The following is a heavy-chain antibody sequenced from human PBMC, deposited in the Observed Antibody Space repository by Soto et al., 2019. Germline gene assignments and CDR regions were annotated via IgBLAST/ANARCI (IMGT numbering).Heavy chain of an antibody. J-gene: IGHJ6*03. D-gene: IGHD3-10*01. V-gene: IGHV4-34*01. CDR3: ATVRPRDDYYYMDV. CDR2: INNRGRT. Sequence: QVQLQQWGAGLLKPSETLSLTCAVYGGSFSGYYWSWIRQPPGKGLECIGEINNRGRTNNNPSLKSRVTRSVDTSKHQFSLKLSSVTAADTAVYYCATVRPRDDYYYMDVWGKGTTVTVSS. CDR1: GGSFSGYY.